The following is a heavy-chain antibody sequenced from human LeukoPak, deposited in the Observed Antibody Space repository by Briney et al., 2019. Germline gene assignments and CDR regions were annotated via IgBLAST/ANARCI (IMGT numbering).Heavy chain of an antibody. Sequence: GGSLRLSCAASGFTFDDYGMSWVRQGPGKGLEWVSGINWNGVSTGYADSVKGRFTISRDNAKNSLYLQMNSLRAEHTALYYCARGHFRKYCSGGSCPSPGDDWGQGTLVTVSS. CDR2: INWNGVST. V-gene: IGHV3-20*04. CDR1: GFTFDDYG. CDR3: ARGHFRKYCSGGSCPSPGDD. D-gene: IGHD2-15*01. J-gene: IGHJ4*02.